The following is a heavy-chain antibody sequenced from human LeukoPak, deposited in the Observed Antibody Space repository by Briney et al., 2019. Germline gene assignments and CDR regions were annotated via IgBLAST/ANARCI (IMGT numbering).Heavy chain of an antibody. Sequence: PSETLSLTCTVSGGSISSGDYHSSWIRQHPGKGLEWIGYIYDGGSSYYKPSLKSRVTISVDASNNQFSPKLSSVTAADTAVYYCAIYFAGAGGRGTWGQGTLVTVSS. CDR1: GGSISSGDYH. D-gene: IGHD2/OR15-2a*01. CDR3: AIYFAGAGGRGT. J-gene: IGHJ4*02. CDR2: IYDGGSS. V-gene: IGHV4-31*03.